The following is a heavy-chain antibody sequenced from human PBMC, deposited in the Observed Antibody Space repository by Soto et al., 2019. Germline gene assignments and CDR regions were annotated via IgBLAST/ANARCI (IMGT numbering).Heavy chain of an antibody. CDR1: GYSFTSYW. J-gene: IGHJ5*02. D-gene: IGHD6-19*01. CDR2: IYPGDSDT. Sequence: EVQLVQSGAEVKKPGESLKISCKGSGYSFTSYWIGWVRQMPGKGLEWMGMIYPGDSDTRYSPSFQGQVTISADKSISTAYLQGSSLKASDTAMYYCARQWLVLENWFDPWGQGTLVTVSS. V-gene: IGHV5-51*03. CDR3: ARQWLVLENWFDP.